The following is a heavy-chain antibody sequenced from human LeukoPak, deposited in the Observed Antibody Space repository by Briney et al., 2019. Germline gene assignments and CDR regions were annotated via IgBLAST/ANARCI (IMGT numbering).Heavy chain of an antibody. Sequence: GESLKISCKGSGYTSTNYWIAWVRQMPGKGLEWMGIIYPGDSDTRYSPSFQGQVTISADKSIDTAYLPWSTLKASDTAMDSDTAMEYCARHSPGYSSGWNIDYWGQGTLVTVSS. V-gene: IGHV5-51*01. CDR2: IYPGDSDT. J-gene: IGHJ4*02. CDR3: TAMEYCARHSPGYSSGWNIDY. CDR1: GYTSTNYW. D-gene: IGHD6-19*01.